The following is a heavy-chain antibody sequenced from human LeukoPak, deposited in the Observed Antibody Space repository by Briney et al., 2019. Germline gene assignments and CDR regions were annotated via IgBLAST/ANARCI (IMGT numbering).Heavy chain of an antibody. V-gene: IGHV3-15*01. Sequence: PGGSLRLSCAASGFTFSNAWMSWVRQAPGKGLEWVGRIKSKTDGGTTDYAAPVKGRFTISRDDSKNTLYLQMNSLKTEDAAVYYCTTYYYDSSGYSDYWGQGTLVTVSS. CDR2: IKSKTDGGTT. D-gene: IGHD3-22*01. J-gene: IGHJ4*02. CDR3: TTYYYDSSGYSDY. CDR1: GFTFSNAW.